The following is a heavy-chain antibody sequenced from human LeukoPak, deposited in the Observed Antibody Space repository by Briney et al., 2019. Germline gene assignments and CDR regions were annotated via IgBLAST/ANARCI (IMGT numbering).Heavy chain of an antibody. J-gene: IGHJ3*02. CDR2: IKQDGSEK. CDR1: GFTFDDYG. D-gene: IGHD5-12*01. Sequence: GGSLRLSCAASGFTFDDYGMSWVRQAPGKGLEWVANIKQDGSEKYYVDSVKGRFTISRDNAKNSLYLQMNSLRAEDTAVYYCARIEWLQGAFDIWGQGTMVTVSS. V-gene: IGHV3-7*01. CDR3: ARIEWLQGAFDI.